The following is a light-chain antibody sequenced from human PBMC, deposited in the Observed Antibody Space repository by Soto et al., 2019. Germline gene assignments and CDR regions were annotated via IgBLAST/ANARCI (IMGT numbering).Light chain of an antibody. CDR3: QHYGTSMWT. J-gene: IGKJ1*01. V-gene: IGKV3-20*01. CDR1: QSVSSSS. Sequence: EIVLTQSPGTLSLSPGGRATPSCRASQSVSSSSLSWYQQKPGQAPRLLINDTSSRATDIPDRFSGSGSGTDFTLTISRLEPEDFTVYYCQHYGTSMWTFGQGTKVDIK. CDR2: DTS.